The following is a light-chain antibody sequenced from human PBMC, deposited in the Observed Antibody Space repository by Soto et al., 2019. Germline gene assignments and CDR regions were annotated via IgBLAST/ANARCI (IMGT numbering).Light chain of an antibody. J-gene: IGKJ1*01. CDR1: QSVSSSH. Sequence: EIVLTQSPGTLSLSPGERATLSCRASQSVSSSHLAWYQQKPGQAPRLLIYGASNRASGIPDRFSGSGSGTDFTLTISRLEPEDFAVYYCQQYGSSPRTFGQGPKVEIK. CDR2: GAS. CDR3: QQYGSSPRT. V-gene: IGKV3-20*01.